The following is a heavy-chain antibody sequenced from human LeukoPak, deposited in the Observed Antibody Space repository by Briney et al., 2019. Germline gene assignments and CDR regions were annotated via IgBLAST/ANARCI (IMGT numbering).Heavy chain of an antibody. CDR2: IYYSGST. V-gene: IGHV4-31*03. J-gene: IGHJ6*03. CDR3: AREGPYCGGDCYSHYYYYMDV. Sequence: SETLSLTCTVSGGSISSGVYYWSWIRQHPGKGLEWIGYIYYSGSTYYNPSLKSRVTISVDTSKNQFSLKLSSVTAADTAVYYCAREGPYCGGDCYSHYYYYMDVWGKGTTVTVSS. D-gene: IGHD2-21*02. CDR1: GGSISSGVYY.